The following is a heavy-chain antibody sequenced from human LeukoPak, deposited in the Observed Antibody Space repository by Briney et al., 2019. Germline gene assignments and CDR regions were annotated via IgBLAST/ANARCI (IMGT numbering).Heavy chain of an antibody. D-gene: IGHD5-24*01. Sequence: GGSLRLSCAASGFTFSSYAMHWVRQAPGKGLEWVAVISYDGSNKYYADSVKGRFTISRDNSKNTLYLQMNSLRAEDTAVYYCARAGEMAPRWGGYFDYWGQGTLVTVSS. CDR1: GFTFSSYA. V-gene: IGHV3-30-3*01. J-gene: IGHJ4*02. CDR3: ARAGEMAPRWGGYFDY. CDR2: ISYDGSNK.